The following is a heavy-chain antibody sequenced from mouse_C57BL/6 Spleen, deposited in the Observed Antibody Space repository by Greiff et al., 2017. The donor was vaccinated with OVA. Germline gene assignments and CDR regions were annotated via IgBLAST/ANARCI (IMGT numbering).Heavy chain of an antibody. V-gene: IGHV5-6*01. Sequence: EVHLVESGGDLVKPGGSLKLSCAASGFTFSSYGMSWVRQTPDKRLEWVATISSGGSYTYYPDSVKGRFTISRDNAKNTLYLQMSSLKSEDTAMYYCARPRYSNPHYYAMDYWGQGTSVTVSS. D-gene: IGHD2-5*01. CDR3: ARPRYSNPHYYAMDY. CDR1: GFTFSSYG. J-gene: IGHJ4*01. CDR2: ISSGGSYT.